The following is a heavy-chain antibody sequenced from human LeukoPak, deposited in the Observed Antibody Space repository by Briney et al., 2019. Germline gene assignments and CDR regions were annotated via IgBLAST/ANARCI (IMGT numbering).Heavy chain of an antibody. V-gene: IGHV3-7*01. J-gene: IGHJ3*02. CDR1: GFTFSSYY. CDR2: IKEDGSVK. Sequence: SGGSLRLSCTASGFTFSSYYMNWVRQPPGKGMEWVANIKEDGSVKNYMDSVEGRLTVSRDNAERALYLQKNSLRAEDTAVFYCARDRGGRYYDRSGYYDVFDIWGQGTLVTVS. CDR3: ARDRGGRYYDRSGYYDVFDI. D-gene: IGHD3-22*01.